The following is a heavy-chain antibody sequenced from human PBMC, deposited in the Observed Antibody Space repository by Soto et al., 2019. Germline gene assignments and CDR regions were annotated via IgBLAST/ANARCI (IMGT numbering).Heavy chain of an antibody. J-gene: IGHJ4*02. V-gene: IGHV4-31*03. CDR2: IYFTGAT. Sequence: QVQLQESGPGLVKPSQTLSLTCNVSGGSIGSGTSYWTWIRQRPGEGLEWIGHIYFTGATYSNPSLRSRLTMSVDTSKNQFSLKLTSVTAADTATYYCASIPRRGYSYGIDYWGQGTLVTVSS. CDR1: GGSIGSGTSY. CDR3: ASIPRRGYSYGIDY. D-gene: IGHD2-21*02.